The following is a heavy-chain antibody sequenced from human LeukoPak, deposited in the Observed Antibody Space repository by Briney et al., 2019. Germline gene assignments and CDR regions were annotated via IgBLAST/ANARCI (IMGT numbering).Heavy chain of an antibody. J-gene: IGHJ2*01. CDR2: IHDSGST. V-gene: IGHV4-59*01. D-gene: IGHD2-21*02. Sequence: SETLSLTCTVSSGSISSYYWSWIRQPPGKRLEWIGYIHDSGSTSYNPSLESRVNISIDTSKTHFSLKLSSVTAADTAVYFCARYCGGDCSYWYLDLWGRGTLVTVSS. CDR3: ARYCGGDCSYWYLDL. CDR1: SGSISSYY.